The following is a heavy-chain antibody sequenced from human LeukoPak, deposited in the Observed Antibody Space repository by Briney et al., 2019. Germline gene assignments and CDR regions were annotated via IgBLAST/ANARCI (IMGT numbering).Heavy chain of an antibody. Sequence: PSETLSLTCAVYGGSFSGYYWSWIRQSPGKGLEWIGEINHSGSTNYNPSLKSRVTISVDTSKNQFSLKLSSVTAADTAVYYRARDLYGGNSHFDYWGQGTLVTVSS. CDR3: ARDLYGGNSHFDY. CDR2: INHSGST. J-gene: IGHJ4*02. V-gene: IGHV4-34*01. D-gene: IGHD4-23*01. CDR1: GGSFSGYY.